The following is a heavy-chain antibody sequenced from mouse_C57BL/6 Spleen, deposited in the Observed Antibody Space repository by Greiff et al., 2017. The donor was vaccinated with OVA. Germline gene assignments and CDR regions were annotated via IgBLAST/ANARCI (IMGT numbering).Heavy chain of an antibody. D-gene: IGHD4-1*01. Sequence: VKLVESGPGLVQPSQSLSITCTVSGFSLTSYGVHWVRQSPGKGLEWLGVIWRGGSTDYNAAFMSRLSITKDNSKSQVFFKMNSLQADDTAIYYCAKNYELGRGYFDVWGTGTTVTVSS. J-gene: IGHJ1*03. CDR3: AKNYELGRGYFDV. CDR1: GFSLTSYG. V-gene: IGHV2-5*01. CDR2: IWRGGST.